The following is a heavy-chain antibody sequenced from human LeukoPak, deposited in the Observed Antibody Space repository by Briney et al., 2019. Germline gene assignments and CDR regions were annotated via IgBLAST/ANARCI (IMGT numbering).Heavy chain of an antibody. CDR2: ISGSGGST. CDR3: AKAAWYYYGSGSYYIDY. V-gene: IGHV3-23*01. J-gene: IGHJ4*02. CDR1: GFIFSSYG. Sequence: GGSLRLSCAASGFIFSSYGMHWVRQAPGKGLEWVSAISGSGGSTYYADSVKGRFTISRDNSKNTLYLQMNSLRAEDTAVYYCAKAAWYYYGSGSYYIDYWGQGTLVTVSS. D-gene: IGHD3-10*01.